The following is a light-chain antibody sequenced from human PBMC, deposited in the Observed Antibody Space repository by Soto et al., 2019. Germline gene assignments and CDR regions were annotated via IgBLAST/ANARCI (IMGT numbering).Light chain of an antibody. CDR2: GAS. CDR3: LQYGNSPEK. J-gene: IGKJ1*01. CDR1: QTVSSSF. Sequence: EMVLTHSPDTLSLSPGERATLSCRASQTVSSSFLAWYQQRPGQAPRLLIYGASSRATGIPDRFSGSGSGTDFTLTISRLEPEDLAVYYCLQYGNSPEKFGQGTKVDIK. V-gene: IGKV3-20*01.